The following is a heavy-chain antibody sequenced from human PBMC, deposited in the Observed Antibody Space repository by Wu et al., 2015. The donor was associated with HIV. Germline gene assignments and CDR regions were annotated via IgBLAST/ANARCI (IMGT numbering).Heavy chain of an antibody. CDR2: IFSNGNT. J-gene: IGHJ3*02. CDR3: AREAWNSLGWLGFDI. D-gene: IGHD1-7*01. CDR1: DSLTSGDYY. V-gene: IGHV4-30-4*08. Sequence: QVQLQESGPGLVKPSQTLSLTCSLSDSLTSGDYYWTWIRQSPGKGLEWIGYIFSNGNTKYSPSLQSRVTISLDTSNNRFSLELTSVTAADTGMYYCAREAWNSLGWLGFDIWGQGTMVTVSS.